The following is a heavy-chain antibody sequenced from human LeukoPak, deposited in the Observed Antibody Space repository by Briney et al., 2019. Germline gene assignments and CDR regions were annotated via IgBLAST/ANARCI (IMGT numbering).Heavy chain of an antibody. J-gene: IGHJ4*02. CDR3: AREVYGESSGFDY. CDR1: GGSISSGSYY. CDR2: IYTSGST. Sequence: PSETLSLTCTVSGGSISSGSYYWSWIRQPAGKGLEWIGRIYTSGSTNYNPSLKSRVTISVDTSKNQFSLKLSSVTAADTAVYYCAREVYGESSGFDYWGQGTLVTVSS. V-gene: IGHV4-61*02. D-gene: IGHD4-17*01.